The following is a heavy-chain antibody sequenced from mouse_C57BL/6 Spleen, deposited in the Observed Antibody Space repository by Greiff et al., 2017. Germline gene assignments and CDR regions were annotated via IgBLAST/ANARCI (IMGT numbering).Heavy chain of an antibody. D-gene: IGHD1-1*01. V-gene: IGHV1-42*01. CDR2: INPSTGGT. J-gene: IGHJ3*01. CDR3: ARYAYGSSGFAY. CDR1: GYSFTGYY. Sequence: EVQLQQSGPELVKPGASVKISCKASGYSFTGYYMNWVKQSPEKSLEWIGEINPSTGGTTYNQKFKAKATLTVDKSSSTAYMQLKSLTSEDSAVYYCARYAYGSSGFAYWGQGTLVTVSA.